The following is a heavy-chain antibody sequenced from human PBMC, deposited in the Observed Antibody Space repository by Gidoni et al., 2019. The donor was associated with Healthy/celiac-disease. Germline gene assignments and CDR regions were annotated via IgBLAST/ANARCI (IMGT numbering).Heavy chain of an antibody. CDR3: ARDTGYWYFDL. J-gene: IGHJ2*01. Sequence: EVQLVESGGGLVQPGGSLRLSCAASVFTFSSYWMSWVRQAPGKGLEWVANIKKDGSEKYYVDSVKGRFTISRDNAKNSLYLQMNSLRAEDTAVYYCARDTGYWYFDLWGRGTLVTVSS. V-gene: IGHV3-7*01. CDR2: IKKDGSEK. D-gene: IGHD4-4*01. CDR1: VFTFSSYW.